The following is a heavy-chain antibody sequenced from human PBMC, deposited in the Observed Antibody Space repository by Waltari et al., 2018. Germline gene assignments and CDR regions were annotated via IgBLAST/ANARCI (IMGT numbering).Heavy chain of an antibody. V-gene: IGHV1-24*01. CDR3: ATGGALEWLPPFLFQH. J-gene: IGHJ1*01. Sequence: QVQLVQSGAEGKKPGASVKVSCKVSGYTLTELSMHWVRQAPGKGLEWMGGVDPEDGETIYAQKFQGRVTMTEDTSTDTAYMELSSLRSEDTAVYYCATGGALEWLPPFLFQHWGQGTLVTVSS. CDR2: VDPEDGET. D-gene: IGHD3-3*01. CDR1: GYTLTELS.